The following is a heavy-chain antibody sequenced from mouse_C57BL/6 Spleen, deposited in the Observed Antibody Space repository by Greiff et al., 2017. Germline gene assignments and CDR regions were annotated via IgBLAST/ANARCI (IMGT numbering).Heavy chain of an antibody. D-gene: IGHD1-1*01. V-gene: IGHV1-72*01. CDR3: ARDYGSSYASYWYFDV. CDR2: IDPNSGGT. J-gene: IGHJ1*03. CDR1: GYTFTSYW. Sequence: QVHVKQPGAELVKPGASVKLSCKASGYTFTSYWMHWVKQRPGRGLEWIGRIDPNSGGTKYNEKFKSKATLTVDKPSSTAYMQLSSLTSEDSAVYYCARDYGSSYASYWYFDVWGTGTTVTVSS.